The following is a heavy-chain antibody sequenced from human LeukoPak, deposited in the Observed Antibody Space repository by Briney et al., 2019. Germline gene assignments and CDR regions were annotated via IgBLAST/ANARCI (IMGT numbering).Heavy chain of an antibody. Sequence: GESLKISCKGSGYSFTSYWIGWVRQMPGKSLEWMGIIYPGDSDTRYSPSFQGQVTISADKSISTAYLQWSSLKASDTAMYYCARQVPGYCSSTSCLDAFDIWGQGTMVTVSS. CDR1: GYSFTSYW. V-gene: IGHV5-51*01. CDR3: ARQVPGYCSSTSCLDAFDI. J-gene: IGHJ3*02. D-gene: IGHD2-2*01. CDR2: IYPGDSDT.